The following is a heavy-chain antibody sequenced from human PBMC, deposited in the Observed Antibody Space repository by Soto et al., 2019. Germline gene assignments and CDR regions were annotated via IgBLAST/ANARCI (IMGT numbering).Heavy chain of an antibody. CDR3: AKDPNGDYVGAFDS. CDR1: GFSFISFA. CDR2: IGGSGIIT. Sequence: GGSLRLSCRASGFSFISFAMTWVLQAPGKGLEWVSSIGGSGIITYCTDSVKGRFTISRDNSGNTLFLHMNSLRADDTAVYYCAKDPNGDYVGAFDSWGQGTLVTVSS. V-gene: IGHV3-23*01. D-gene: IGHD4-17*01. J-gene: IGHJ4*02.